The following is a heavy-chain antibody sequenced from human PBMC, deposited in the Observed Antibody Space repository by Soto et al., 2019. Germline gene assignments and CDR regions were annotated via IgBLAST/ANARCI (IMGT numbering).Heavy chain of an antibody. D-gene: IGHD5-18*01. J-gene: IGHJ4*02. CDR3: GRGGSDSPMAPGY. CDR1: GFTFSSYW. V-gene: IGHV3-74*01. Sequence: GGSLRLSFAASGFTFSSYWMHWVRQAPGKGLVWVSRINPDGSATNYADSVKGRFTISRDNAKNTLYLQMNSLRAEDTAVFYCGRGGSDSPMAPGYWGQGTLVTVSS. CDR2: INPDGSAT.